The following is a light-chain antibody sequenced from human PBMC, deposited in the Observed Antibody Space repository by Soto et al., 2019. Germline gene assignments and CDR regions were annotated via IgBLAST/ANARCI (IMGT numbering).Light chain of an antibody. V-gene: IGKV3-20*01. CDR2: GAS. Sequence: EIGLTQSPGTLYLSPGERATLSCRASQSVRNNYLAWYQQRPGQAPRLLIHGASSRATGIPDRFSGSGSGTDFTLTISRLEPEDFAVYYCQQYSTSPRTFSQGTKVEIK. J-gene: IGKJ1*01. CDR3: QQYSTSPRT. CDR1: QSVRNNY.